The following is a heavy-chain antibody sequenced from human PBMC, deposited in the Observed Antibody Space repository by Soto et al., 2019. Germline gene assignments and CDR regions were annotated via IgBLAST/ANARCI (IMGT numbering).Heavy chain of an antibody. CDR3: ARVQSLGYCRSASCYDVFDH. Sequence: QVHLVQSGPEVKEPGASVRVSCKASGYTFNSAGLAWVRQAPGQGLEWMGWISVDNGDTKYAQKFQGRVTMTTDTSTTTAYMALRGLKSDDTAVFYCARVQSLGYCRSASCYDVFDHWGQGTLVTVSS. CDR2: ISVDNGDT. J-gene: IGHJ4*02. V-gene: IGHV1-18*01. CDR1: GYTFNSAG. D-gene: IGHD2-2*01.